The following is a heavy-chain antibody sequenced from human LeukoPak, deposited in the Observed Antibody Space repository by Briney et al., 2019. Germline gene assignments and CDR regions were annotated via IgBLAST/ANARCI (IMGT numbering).Heavy chain of an antibody. CDR2: ISGSGGST. Sequence: GGSLRLSCAASGFTFSSYAMSWVRQAPGKGLEWVSAISGSGGSTYYADSVEGRFTISRDNSKNTLYLQMNSLRAEDTAVYYCAKGQSDYYYTDVWGKGTTVTVSS. CDR3: AKGQSDYYYTDV. CDR1: GFTFSSYA. V-gene: IGHV3-23*01. J-gene: IGHJ6*03. D-gene: IGHD3-3*01.